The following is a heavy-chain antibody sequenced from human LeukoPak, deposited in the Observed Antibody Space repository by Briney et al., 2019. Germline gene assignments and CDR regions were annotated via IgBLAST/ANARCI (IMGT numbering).Heavy chain of an antibody. D-gene: IGHD6-13*01. V-gene: IGHV4-38-2*02. CDR1: TYSISSGYY. CDR2: ISYSGST. CDR3: AREGYIISQPDY. J-gene: IGHJ4*02. Sequence: PSETLSLTCTVSTYSISSGYYWGWIRQPPGKGLEWIGTISYSGSTSYNTSLKSRVTISVDTSKNQFSLKLNSVTAADTAVYYCAREGYIISQPDYWGQGTLVTVSS.